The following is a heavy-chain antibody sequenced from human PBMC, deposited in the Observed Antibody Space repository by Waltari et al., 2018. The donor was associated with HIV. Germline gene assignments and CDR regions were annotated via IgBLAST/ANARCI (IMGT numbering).Heavy chain of an antibody. Sequence: QVHMVQSGAELRKPGAPVTVSCKTSGYTFTNYGIPWMRHPPGQGLEWMGWISGYNGDTKYAQKVRGRVTMTTDTSTSTAYVEMGSLRFDDTAVYYCARDHYYGSSGYYSDYWGHGTLVTVYS. CDR3: ARDHYYGSSGYYSDY. CDR1: GYTFTNYG. V-gene: IGHV1-18*01. D-gene: IGHD3-22*01. CDR2: ISGYNGDT. J-gene: IGHJ4*01.